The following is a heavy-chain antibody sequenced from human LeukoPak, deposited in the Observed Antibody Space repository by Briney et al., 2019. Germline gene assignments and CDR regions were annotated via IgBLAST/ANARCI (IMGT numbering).Heavy chain of an antibody. J-gene: IGHJ4*02. D-gene: IGHD3-10*01. CDR1: GFTFSSYW. CDR2: IKTDGSST. Sequence: AGGSLRLSCAASGFTFSSYWMHWVRHAPGKGLVCVSRIKTDGSSTTYADSVKGRFTISRDKAKNTLYLKMNSLRAEDTAVYYCVREGYYGSAALYSWGQGTLVTVSS. CDR3: VREGYYGSAALYS. V-gene: IGHV3-74*01.